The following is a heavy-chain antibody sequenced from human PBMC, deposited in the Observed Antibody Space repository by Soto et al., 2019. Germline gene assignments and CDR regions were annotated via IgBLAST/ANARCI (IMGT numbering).Heavy chain of an antibody. CDR2: INHSGST. CDR3: ARDPEYYYDSSGYSYFDY. Sequence: SETLSLTCAVYGGSFSGYYWSWIRQPPGKGLEWIGEINHSGSTNYNPSLKSRVTISVDTSKNQFSLKLNSVTPEDTAVYYCARDPEYYYDSSGYSYFDYWGQGTLVTVSS. D-gene: IGHD3-22*01. J-gene: IGHJ4*02. V-gene: IGHV4-34*01. CDR1: GGSFSGYY.